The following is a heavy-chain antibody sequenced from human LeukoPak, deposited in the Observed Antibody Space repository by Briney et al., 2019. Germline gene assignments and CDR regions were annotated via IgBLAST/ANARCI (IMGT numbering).Heavy chain of an antibody. Sequence: GGSLRLSCAASGFTFTTYWLSWVRQAPGKGLEWVANINEDGRETYYEDSVKGRFSISRDNAKNSLYLQMNSLRAEDTAVYYCARAGQVGATDYWGQGTLVTVSS. V-gene: IGHV3-7*01. CDR2: INEDGRET. D-gene: IGHD1-26*01. J-gene: IGHJ4*02. CDR3: ARAGQVGATDY. CDR1: GFTFTTYW.